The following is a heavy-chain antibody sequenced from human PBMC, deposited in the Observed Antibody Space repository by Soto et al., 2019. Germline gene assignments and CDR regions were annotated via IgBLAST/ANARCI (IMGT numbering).Heavy chain of an antibody. CDR1: RFTFSSYA. J-gene: IGHJ4*02. D-gene: IGHD1-26*01. CDR3: ARVAPYSGSAD. CDR2: ISSSSSYI. V-gene: IGHV3-21*01. Sequence: GGSLRLSCAASRFTFSSYAMSWVRQAPGKGLEWVSSISSSSSYIYYADSVKGRFTISRDNAKNSLYLQMNSLRAEDTAVYYCARVAPYSGSADWGQGTLVTVSS.